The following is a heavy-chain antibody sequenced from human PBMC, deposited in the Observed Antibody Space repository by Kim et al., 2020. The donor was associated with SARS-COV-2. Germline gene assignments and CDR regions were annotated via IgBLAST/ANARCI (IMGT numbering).Heavy chain of an antibody. Sequence: GATYAAPVKGRFTVSRENAKNILYLHINSLRVEDMAVYYCARDLHIAAVDYWGQGTLVSVSS. CDR3: ARDLHIAAVDY. CDR2: GA. D-gene: IGHD6-13*01. J-gene: IGHJ4*02. V-gene: IGHV3-74*01.